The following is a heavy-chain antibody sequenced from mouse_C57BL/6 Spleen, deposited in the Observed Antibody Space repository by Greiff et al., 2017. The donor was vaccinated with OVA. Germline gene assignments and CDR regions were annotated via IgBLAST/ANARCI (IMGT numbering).Heavy chain of an antibody. CDR1: GYTFTSYW. D-gene: IGHD1-1*01. J-gene: IGHJ2*01. V-gene: IGHV1-53*01. CDR3: ARKGNYYYGSSYDY. Sequence: QVQLQQPGTELVKPGASVKLSCKASGYTFTSYWMHWVKQRPGQGLEWIGNINPSNGGTNYNEKFKSKAKLTVDKSSSTSYMQLSSLTSEDSAVYYCARKGNYYYGSSYDYWGQGTTLTVSS. CDR2: INPSNGGT.